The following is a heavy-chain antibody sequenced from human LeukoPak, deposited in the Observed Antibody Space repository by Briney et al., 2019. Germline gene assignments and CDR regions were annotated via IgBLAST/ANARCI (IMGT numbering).Heavy chain of an antibody. CDR1: GGSISSSSYY. V-gene: IGHV4-39*01. CDR3: ARHCQTYYYDSSGYYPDYHYYYYMDV. CDR2: IYYSGST. Sequence: SETLSLTCTVSGGSISSSSYYWGWIRQPPGKGLEWIGSIYYSGSTYYNPSLKSRVTISVDTSKNQFSLKLSPVTAADTAVYYCARHCQTYYYDSSGYYPDYHYYYYMDVWGKGTTVTISS. J-gene: IGHJ6*03. D-gene: IGHD3-22*01.